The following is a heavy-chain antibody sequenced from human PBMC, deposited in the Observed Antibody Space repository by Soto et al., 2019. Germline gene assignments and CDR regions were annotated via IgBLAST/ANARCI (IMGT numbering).Heavy chain of an antibody. V-gene: IGHV3-23*01. CDR1: GFTFSSYA. Sequence: EVQLLESGGGLVQPGGSPRLSCAASGFTFSSYAMNWVRQAPGKGLEWVSAISGSGGSTSYADSVKGRFTISRDNSKNTLYLQMNSLRAEDTAVYYCANRLPGVAGGYFGYWGQGTLVTVSS. D-gene: IGHD6-19*01. CDR3: ANRLPGVAGGYFGY. J-gene: IGHJ4*02. CDR2: ISGSGGST.